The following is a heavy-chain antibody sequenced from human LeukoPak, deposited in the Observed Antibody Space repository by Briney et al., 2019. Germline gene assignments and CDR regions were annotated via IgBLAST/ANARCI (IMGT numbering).Heavy chain of an antibody. CDR2: ISYDGSNK. CDR3: AKEGQQWVPDY. Sequence: GGSLRLSCAASGFTFSSYAMHWVRQAPGKGLEWVAVISYDGSNKYYADSVKGRFTISRDNSKNTLYLQMNSLRAEDTAVYYCAKEGQQWVPDYWGQGTLVTVSS. V-gene: IGHV3-30-3*01. J-gene: IGHJ4*02. CDR1: GFTFSSYA. D-gene: IGHD6-19*01.